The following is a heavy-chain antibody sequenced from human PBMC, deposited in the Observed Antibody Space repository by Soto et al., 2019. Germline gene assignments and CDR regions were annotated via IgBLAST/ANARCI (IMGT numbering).Heavy chain of an antibody. Sequence: ASVKVSCKASGYTFTSYAMHWVRQAPGQRLEWMGWINAGNGNTKYSQKFQGRVTITRDTSASTAYMELCSLRSEDTAVYYCAREPESDYDFWSGYYPSFDYWGQGTLVTVSS. J-gene: IGHJ4*02. CDR1: GYTFTSYA. V-gene: IGHV1-3*01. CDR3: AREPESDYDFWSGYYPSFDY. CDR2: INAGNGNT. D-gene: IGHD3-3*01.